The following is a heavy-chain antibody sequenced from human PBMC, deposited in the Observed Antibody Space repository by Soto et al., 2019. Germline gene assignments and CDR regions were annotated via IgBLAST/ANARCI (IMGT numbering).Heavy chain of an antibody. CDR3: PRELGGYSDGDY. CDR1: GYTFTSYG. D-gene: IGHD5-18*01. V-gene: IGHV1-18*01. J-gene: IGHJ4*02. CDR2: VNIYEGST. Sequence: QVQLVQSGAEVKKPGASVKVSCKASGYTFTSYGITWVRQAPGQGLEWMGWVNIYEGSTNYAQKLQGRITMTTDTTTSTFYMELTILRADDTAIYYAPRELGGYSDGDYWGQGTMVTVSS.